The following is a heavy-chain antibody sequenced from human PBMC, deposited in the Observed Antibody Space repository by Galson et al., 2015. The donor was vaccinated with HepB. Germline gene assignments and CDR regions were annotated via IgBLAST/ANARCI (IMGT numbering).Heavy chain of an antibody. J-gene: IGHJ5*02. Sequence: SLRLSCAASGFTFSDYYMSWIRQAPGKGPEWVSYISSSSSTIYYADSVKGRFTISRDNAKNSLYLQMNSLRAEDTAVYYCARPPRFGPGLNWFDPWGQGTLVTVSS. CDR2: ISSSSSTI. CDR3: ARPPRFGPGLNWFDP. CDR1: GFTFSDYY. V-gene: IGHV3-11*04. D-gene: IGHD3-16*01.